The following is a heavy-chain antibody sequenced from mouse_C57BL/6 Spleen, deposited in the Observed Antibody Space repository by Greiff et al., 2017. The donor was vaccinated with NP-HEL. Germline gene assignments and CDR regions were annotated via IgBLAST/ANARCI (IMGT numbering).Heavy chain of an antibody. CDR1: GFNIKDDY. J-gene: IGHJ2*01. D-gene: IGHD2-5*01. Sequence: EVQLQQSGAELVRPGASVKLSCTASGFNIKDDYMHWVKQRPEQGLEWIGWIDPENGDTEYASKFQGKATITADTSSNTAYLQLSSLTSEDTAVYYCTDSNYGNGEFDYWGQGTTLTVSS. CDR2: IDPENGDT. V-gene: IGHV14-4*01. CDR3: TDSNYGNGEFDY.